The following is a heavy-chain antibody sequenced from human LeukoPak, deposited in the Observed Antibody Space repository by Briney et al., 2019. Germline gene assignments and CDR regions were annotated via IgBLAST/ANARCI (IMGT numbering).Heavy chain of an antibody. J-gene: IGHJ4*02. V-gene: IGHV3-74*01. D-gene: IGHD3-3*01. Sequence: GGSLRLSCAACGFTFSSYWMHWVRQAPGKGVVLVSRINSDGSSTDYADSVRGRFTISRDNAKNTLYLQMNSLRAEDTAVYYCAITSYYDFWSGYYKGRYYFDYWGQGTLVTVSS. CDR3: AITSYYDFWSGYYKGRYYFDY. CDR2: INSDGSST. CDR1: GFTFSSYW.